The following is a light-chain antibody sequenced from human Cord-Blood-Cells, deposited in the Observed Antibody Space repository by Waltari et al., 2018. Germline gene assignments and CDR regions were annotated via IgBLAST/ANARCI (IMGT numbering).Light chain of an antibody. CDR3: AAWDDSLNGWV. V-gene: IGLV1-44*01. CDR1: SSNIGSNT. J-gene: IGLJ3*02. CDR2: SNN. Sequence: QSVLTQPPSASGTPGQRVTISCSGSSSNIGSNTVNWYQQLPGTAPKLLTISNNRRASGVPARFSGSKSGTSASLAISGLQSEDEADYYCAAWDDSLNGWVFGGGTKLTVL.